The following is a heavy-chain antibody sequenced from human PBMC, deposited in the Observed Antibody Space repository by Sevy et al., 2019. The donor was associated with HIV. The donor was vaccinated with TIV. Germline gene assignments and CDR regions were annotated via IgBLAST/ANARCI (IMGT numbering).Heavy chain of an antibody. D-gene: IGHD2-8*02. Sequence: GGSLRLSCAASGFTFSSYSMNWVRQAPGKGLEWVSSISSSSSYIYYADSVKGRFTISRDNAKNSLYLQMNSLRAEDTAVYYCARGLGYCTGGVCSPEHYYYYGMDVWGQGTTVTVSS. CDR3: ARGLGYCTGGVCSPEHYYYYGMDV. J-gene: IGHJ6*02. V-gene: IGHV3-21*01. CDR2: ISSSSSYI. CDR1: GFTFSSYS.